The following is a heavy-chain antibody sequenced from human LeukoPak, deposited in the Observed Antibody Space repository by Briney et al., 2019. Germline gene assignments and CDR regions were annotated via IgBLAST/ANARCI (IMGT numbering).Heavy chain of an antibody. CDR1: GGSISSGSYY. V-gene: IGHV4-61*02. CDR2: IYTSGSP. D-gene: IGHD6-13*01. CDR3: ARAAAGTGDAFDI. J-gene: IGHJ3*02. Sequence: PSQTLSLTCTVSGGSISSGSYYWSWIRQPAGKGLEWIGRIYTSGSPNYNPSLKSRVTISVDTSKNQFSLKLSSVTAADTAVYYCARAAAGTGDAFDIWGQGTMVTVSS.